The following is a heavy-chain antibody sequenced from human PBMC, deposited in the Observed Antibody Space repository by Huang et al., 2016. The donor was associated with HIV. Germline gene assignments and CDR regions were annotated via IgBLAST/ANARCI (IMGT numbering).Heavy chain of an antibody. Sequence: QVQLVQSGTEVKKPGSSVKVSCKVVGGTCGSYVITWVRQAPGQGLEWGGGIIPTLVASKYAQQFQGRVTITAYESTCTAYMELSSRRSEDSAVYYCATQMVREVITLSWFFDLWGRGTLVTVSS. CDR2: IIPTLVAS. V-gene: IGHV1-69*01. CDR3: ATQMVREVITLSWFFDL. D-gene: IGHD3-10*01. J-gene: IGHJ2*01. CDR1: GGTCGSYV.